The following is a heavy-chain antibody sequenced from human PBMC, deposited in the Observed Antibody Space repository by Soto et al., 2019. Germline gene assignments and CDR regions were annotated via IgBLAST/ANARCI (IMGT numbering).Heavy chain of an antibody. CDR2: ISSSSSTI. CDR1: GFTFSSYS. J-gene: IGHJ5*02. CDR3: ARHPERIAEIGWFDP. Sequence: EVQLVESGGGLVQPGGSLRLSCAASGFTFSSYSMNWVRQAPGKGLEWVSYISSSSSTIYYADSVKGRFTISRDNAKNSLYXQMNSLRAEDTAVYYCARHPERIAEIGWFDPWGQGTLVTVSS. D-gene: IGHD6-13*01. V-gene: IGHV3-48*01.